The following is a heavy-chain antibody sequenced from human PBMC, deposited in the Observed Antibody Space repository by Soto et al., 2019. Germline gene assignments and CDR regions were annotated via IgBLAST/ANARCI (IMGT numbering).Heavy chain of an antibody. V-gene: IGHV4-59*01. CDR3: PGGSHGNTYYYSDTAV. CDR1: GECICSSY. J-gene: IGHJ6*03. D-gene: IGHD3-10*01. Sequence: SERMYLTCTACGECICSSYCGWFRKPPGKGLEWIGYIYYSGSTNYNPSLKSRVTISVDTSKNQFSLKLSSVTAADTAVHYFPGGSHGNTYYYSDTAVRGKGTT. CDR2: IYYSGST.